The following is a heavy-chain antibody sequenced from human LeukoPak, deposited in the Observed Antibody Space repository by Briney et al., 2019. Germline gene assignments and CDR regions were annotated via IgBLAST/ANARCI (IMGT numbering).Heavy chain of an antibody. CDR3: ATSGLDY. Sequence: SETLSLTCTVSGGSISRYYWSWIRQPPGKGLEWIGYIYYSGSTNINPSLKSRVAMSLDTSKNQFSLKLNSVAAADTAVYYCATSGLDYWGQGTLVTVSS. J-gene: IGHJ4*02. V-gene: IGHV4-59*01. CDR2: IYYSGST. CDR1: GGSISRYY.